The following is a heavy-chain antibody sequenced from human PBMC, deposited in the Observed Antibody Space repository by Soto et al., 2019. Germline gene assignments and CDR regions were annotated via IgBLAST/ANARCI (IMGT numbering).Heavy chain of an antibody. V-gene: IGHV3-21*01. CDR1: GFTFSSYS. CDR3: ARTVYCTSTSCYRFGY. Sequence: GGSLRLSCAPSGFTFSSYSMSWVRQAPGKGLEWVSSISSGGSYIYYADSVKGRFTISRDNAQNSLFLQMNSLRAEDTAVYYCARTVYCTSTSCYRFGYWGQGTLVTVSS. D-gene: IGHD2-2*01. CDR2: ISSGGSYI. J-gene: IGHJ4*02.